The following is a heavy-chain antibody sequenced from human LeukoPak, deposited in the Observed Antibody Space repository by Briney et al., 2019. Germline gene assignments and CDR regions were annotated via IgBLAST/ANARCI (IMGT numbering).Heavy chain of an antibody. CDR1: GLTFSSYA. CDR2: ISGSSGHT. CDR3: ARGVYGGSGDCYFDL. Sequence: GGSLRLSCAASGLTFSSYAMSWVRQAPGKGLEWVSAISGSSGHTYYADSVKGRFTISRDNSKNTLYLQMNSLRAEDTAVYYCARGVYGGSGDCYFDLWGRGTLVTVSS. J-gene: IGHJ2*01. D-gene: IGHD4-23*01. V-gene: IGHV3-23*01.